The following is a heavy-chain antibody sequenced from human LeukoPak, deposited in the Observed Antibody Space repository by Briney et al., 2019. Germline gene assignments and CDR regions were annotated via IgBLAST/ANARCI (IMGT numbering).Heavy chain of an antibody. J-gene: IGHJ4*02. CDR1: GFTFSSYG. Sequence: PGGSLRLSCAASGFTFSSYGMHWVRQAPGKGLEWVAVIWYDGSNKYYADSVKGRFTISRDNSKNTLYLQMNSLRAEDTAVYYCARESGELATRNSPHFDYWGQGTLVTVSS. CDR3: ARESGELATRNSPHFDY. V-gene: IGHV3-33*01. CDR2: IWYDGSNK. D-gene: IGHD5-24*01.